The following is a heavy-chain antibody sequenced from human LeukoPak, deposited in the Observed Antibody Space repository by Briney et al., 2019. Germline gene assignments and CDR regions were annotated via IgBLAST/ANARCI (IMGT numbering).Heavy chain of an antibody. CDR1: GFTFSSYS. CDR3: ARRGYDILTDPNWFDP. V-gene: IGHV3-21*01. D-gene: IGHD3-9*01. J-gene: IGHJ5*02. Sequence: PAGSLRLSCAASGFTFSSYSMNWVRQAPGKGLQWVSTISSSSSYIYYADSVKGRFTISRDNAKNSLYLQMNSLRAEDTAVYYCARRGYDILTDPNWFDPWGQGTLVTVSS. CDR2: ISSSSSYI.